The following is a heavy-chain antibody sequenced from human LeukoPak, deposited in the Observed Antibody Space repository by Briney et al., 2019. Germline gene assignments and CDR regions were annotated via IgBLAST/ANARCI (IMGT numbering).Heavy chain of an antibody. J-gene: IGHJ4*02. Sequence: PGGSLRLSCAASGFTFSDYYMSWIRQAPGKGLEWVSDISSSGSTIYYADSVKGRFTISRDNAKNSLYLQMNSLRAEDTAVYYCATLAMYSSNRDFDSWGQGTLVTVSS. D-gene: IGHD4-11*01. V-gene: IGHV3-11*01. CDR3: ATLAMYSSNRDFDS. CDR2: ISSSGSTI. CDR1: GFTFSDYY.